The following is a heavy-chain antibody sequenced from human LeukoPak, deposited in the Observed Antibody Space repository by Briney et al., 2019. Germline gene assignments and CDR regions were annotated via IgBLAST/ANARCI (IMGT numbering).Heavy chain of an antibody. J-gene: IGHJ3*01. V-gene: IGHV3-23*01. D-gene: IGHD2-8*01. CDR3: TNDVSNFIGASDA. Sequence: PGGSLRLSCAASGFAFSSDAMTWVRQTPGKGLEWVSTIDISGDRRNYADSVKGRFTISRDNSRNTLYLQVNSLRVEDTAIYYCTNDVSNFIGASDAWGQGTMVTVSS. CDR1: GFAFSSDA. CDR2: IDISGDRR.